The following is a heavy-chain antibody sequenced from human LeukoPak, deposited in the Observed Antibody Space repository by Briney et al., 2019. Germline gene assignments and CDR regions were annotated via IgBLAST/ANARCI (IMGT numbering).Heavy chain of an antibody. CDR3: SKDRGGNGGYFDY. V-gene: IGHV3-23*01. J-gene: IGHJ4*02. CDR1: GFTFSNYA. Sequence: GGSLRLSCAASGFTFSNYAMSWVRQAPGKGLEWVSAISGSGGSTYYADSVKGRFTISRDNSKNTLYLQMNSLRAEDTAVYYCSKDRGGNGGYFDYWGQGTLVTVSS. CDR2: ISGSGGST. D-gene: IGHD2-15*01.